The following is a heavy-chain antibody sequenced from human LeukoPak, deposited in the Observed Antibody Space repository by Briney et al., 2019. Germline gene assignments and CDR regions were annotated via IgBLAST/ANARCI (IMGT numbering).Heavy chain of an antibody. CDR2: ISGSGGST. J-gene: IGHJ4*02. CDR3: AKAKYYYDSSGPFDF. Sequence: GGSLRLSCAASGFTFSSYAMSWVRQAPGKGLEWVSAISGSGGSTYYADSVKGRFTISRDNSKNTLYLQMNSLRAEDTAVYYCAKAKYYYDSSGPFDFWGQGTLVTVSS. D-gene: IGHD3-22*01. CDR1: GFTFSSYA. V-gene: IGHV3-23*01.